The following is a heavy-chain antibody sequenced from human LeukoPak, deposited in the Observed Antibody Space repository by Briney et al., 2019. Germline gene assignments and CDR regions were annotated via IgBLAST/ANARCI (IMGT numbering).Heavy chain of an antibody. CDR3: ARHRDTAMAKYFDY. Sequence: ASVKVSCTASGGTFSSYAISWVRQAPGQGLEWMGGIIPIFGTANYAQKFQGRVTITADESTSTAYMELSSLRSEDTAVYYCARHRDTAMAKYFDYWGQGTLVTVSS. CDR2: IIPIFGTA. V-gene: IGHV1-69*13. CDR1: GGTFSSYA. J-gene: IGHJ4*02. D-gene: IGHD5-18*01.